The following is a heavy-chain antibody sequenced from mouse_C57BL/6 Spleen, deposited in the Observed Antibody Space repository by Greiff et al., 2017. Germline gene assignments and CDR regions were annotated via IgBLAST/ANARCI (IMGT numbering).Heavy chain of an antibody. D-gene: IGHD1-1*01. V-gene: IGHV10-1*01. CDR2: IRSKSNNYAT. J-gene: IGHJ1*03. Sequence: EVQLQESGGGLVQPKGSLKLSCAASGFSFNTYAMNWVRQAPGKGLEWVARIRSKSNNYATYYADSVKDRFTISRDDSESMLYLQMNNLKTEDTAMYYCVRHSPDYYGSSPKRNFDVWGTGTTVTVSS. CDR1: GFSFNTYA. CDR3: VRHSPDYYGSSPKRNFDV.